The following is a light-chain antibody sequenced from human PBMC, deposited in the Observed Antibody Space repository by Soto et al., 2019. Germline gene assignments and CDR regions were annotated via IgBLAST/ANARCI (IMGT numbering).Light chain of an antibody. CDR2: GAS. J-gene: IGKJ4*01. V-gene: IGKV3-15*01. CDR3: QQFNKSPLT. Sequence: EIVMTQSPGTLSVSPGERAALSCRASQSVSSNLAWYQQKPGQAPRLLIYGASTRATGIPARFSGSGSGTEFPLSSSRLQSEDSALYYCQQFNKSPLTFGGGTRVEIK. CDR1: QSVSSN.